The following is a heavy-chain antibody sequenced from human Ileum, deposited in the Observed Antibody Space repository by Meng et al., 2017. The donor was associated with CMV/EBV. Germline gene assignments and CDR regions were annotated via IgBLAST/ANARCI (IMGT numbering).Heavy chain of an antibody. Sequence: QITLKESGPTLVKPTQTLTLTCTFSGFSLRTGGVAVGWIRQPPGKALEWLALIYWNDVEHYSPSLKSRLTITKGTSKGQVVLTMANMDPVDTGTYYCIYGVAIFWGQGTLVTVSS. J-gene: IGHJ4*02. CDR1: GFSLRTGGVA. V-gene: IGHV2-5*04. CDR2: IYWNDVE. D-gene: IGHD2-15*01. CDR3: IYGVAIF.